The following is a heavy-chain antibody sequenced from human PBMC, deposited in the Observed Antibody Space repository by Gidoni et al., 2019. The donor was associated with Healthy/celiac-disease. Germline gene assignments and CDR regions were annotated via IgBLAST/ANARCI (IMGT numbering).Heavy chain of an antibody. D-gene: IGHD3-9*01. V-gene: IGHV4-39*07. CDR3: ARYRHYDILTGWDY. Sequence: QLQLQESGPGLVKPSETLSLTCTVSGGSISSSSYYWGWLSQPPGKGLEWIGRFYYSRSTYYNPSLKRRVTISVDTSKTQFSLKLSSVTAAATAVYYCARYRHYDILTGWDYWGQGTLVTVSS. CDR2: FYYSRST. J-gene: IGHJ4*02. CDR1: GGSISSSSYY.